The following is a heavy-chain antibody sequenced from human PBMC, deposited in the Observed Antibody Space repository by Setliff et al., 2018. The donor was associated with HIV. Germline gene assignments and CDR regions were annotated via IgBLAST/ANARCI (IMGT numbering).Heavy chain of an antibody. CDR3: ARDSDPYYDYVWGPYRPEYFQH. CDR1: GFDFRDYA. CDR2: ITPAGSNI. V-gene: IGHV3-21*01. J-gene: IGHJ1*01. D-gene: IGHD3-16*02. Sequence: GGSLRLSCVASGFDFRDYAMNWVRQTPGKGLEWVSCITPAGSNIYYADSVKGRFTISRDNAKNSLYLQMNTLRAEDTAVYYCARDSDPYYDYVWGPYRPEYFQHWGQGTLVTVSS.